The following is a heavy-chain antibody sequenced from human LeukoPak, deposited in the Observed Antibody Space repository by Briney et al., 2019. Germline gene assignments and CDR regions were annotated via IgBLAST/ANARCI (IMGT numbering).Heavy chain of an antibody. CDR2: ISGSGGST. CDR1: GFTFSSYA. CDR3: AKPQARYYDFWSGTNYFDY. J-gene: IGHJ4*02. V-gene: IGHV3-23*01. D-gene: IGHD3-3*01. Sequence: PGGSLRLSCAASGFTFSSYAMSWVRQAPGKRLEWVSAISGSGGSTYYADSVKGRFTISRDNSKNTLYLQMNSLRAEDTAVYYCAKPQARYYDFWSGTNYFDYWGQGTLVTVSS.